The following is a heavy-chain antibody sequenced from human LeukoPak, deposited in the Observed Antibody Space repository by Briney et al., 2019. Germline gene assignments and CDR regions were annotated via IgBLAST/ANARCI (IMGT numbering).Heavy chain of an antibody. Sequence: ASVKVSCKASGGTFSSYAISWVRQAPGQGLEWMGWISAYNGNTNYAQKLQSRVTMTTDTSTSTAYMELRSLRSDDTAVYYCARRSGSSATNWFDPWGQGTLVTVSS. D-gene: IGHD5-12*01. CDR2: ISAYNGNT. CDR3: ARRSGSSATNWFDP. CDR1: GGTFSSYA. J-gene: IGHJ5*02. V-gene: IGHV1-18*01.